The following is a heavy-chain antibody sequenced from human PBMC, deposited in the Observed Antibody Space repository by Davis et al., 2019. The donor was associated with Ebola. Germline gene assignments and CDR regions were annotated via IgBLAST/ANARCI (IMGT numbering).Heavy chain of an antibody. V-gene: IGHV3-30*18. Sequence: LSLTCAASGFTFSSYGMHWVRQAPGKGLEWVAVISYDGSNKYYADSVKGRFTISRDNSKNTLYLQMNSLRAEDTAVYYCAKAANGVWTLTDVWGKGTTVTVSS. CDR2: ISYDGSNK. J-gene: IGHJ6*04. CDR1: GFTFSSYG. D-gene: IGHD2-8*01. CDR3: AKAANGVWTLTDV.